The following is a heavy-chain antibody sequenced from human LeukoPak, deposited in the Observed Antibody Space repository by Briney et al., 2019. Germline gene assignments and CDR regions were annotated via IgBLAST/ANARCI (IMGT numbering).Heavy chain of an antibody. CDR1: GFTFGDHY. CDR3: ARDASASLDY. CDR2: TKNKANSYTT. V-gene: IGHV3-72*01. D-gene: IGHD2-2*01. J-gene: IGHJ4*02. Sequence: GGSMRLPCAASGFTFGDHYMDWVRQAPGKGLEWVSRTKNKANSYTTQYAASVKGRFTVSRDDSKNSLSLQMNNLETEDTAVYYCARDASASLDYWGQGTLVTVSS.